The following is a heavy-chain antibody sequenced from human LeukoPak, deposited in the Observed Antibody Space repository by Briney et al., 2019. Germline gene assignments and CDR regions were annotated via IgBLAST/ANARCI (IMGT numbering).Heavy chain of an antibody. J-gene: IGHJ4*02. CDR1: GYTFTSYD. CDR3: ARGFGYSSGWYYFDY. Sequence: GASVKVSCKASGYTFTSYDINWVRQATGQGLEWMGWMNPNSGNTDYAQKFQGRVTMTRNTSISTAYMELSSLRSEDTAVYYCARGFGYSSGWYYFDYWGQGTLVTVSS. V-gene: IGHV1-8*01. D-gene: IGHD6-19*01. CDR2: MNPNSGNT.